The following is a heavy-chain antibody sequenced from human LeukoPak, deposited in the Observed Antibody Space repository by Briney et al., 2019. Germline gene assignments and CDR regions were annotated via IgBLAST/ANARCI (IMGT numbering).Heavy chain of an antibody. V-gene: IGHV4-59*02. CDR3: ARGGASSQWFDP. CDR2: IYYSGST. J-gene: IGHJ5*02. Sequence: PSETLSLTCTVSGGSVTNYYWSWIRQPPGKGLEWIGYIYYSGSTKYNPSLKSRVTISVDTPNNQFSLKLNSVTAADTAVYYCARGGASSQWFDPWGQETLVTVSS. D-gene: IGHD6-13*01. CDR1: GGSVTNYY.